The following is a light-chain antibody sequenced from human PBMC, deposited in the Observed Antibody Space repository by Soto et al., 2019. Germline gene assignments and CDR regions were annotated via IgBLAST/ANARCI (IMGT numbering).Light chain of an antibody. CDR2: KAS. V-gene: IGKV1-5*03. Sequence: DIQMTQSPSTLSASVGDRVAITCRASQSISIWLAWYQQKPGKAPNLLIYKASSLESGFPSRFSGSGSGTEFTLTISSLQPDDFATYSCQQYNDYSWTFGQGTKVEI. J-gene: IGKJ1*01. CDR1: QSISIW. CDR3: QQYNDYSWT.